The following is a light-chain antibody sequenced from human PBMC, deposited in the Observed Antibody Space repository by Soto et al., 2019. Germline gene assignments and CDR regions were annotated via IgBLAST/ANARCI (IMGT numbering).Light chain of an antibody. CDR2: DNN. J-gene: IGLJ2*01. CDR1: SSNIGNNY. Sequence: QSVLTQPPSVSAAPGQKVTISCSGSSSNIGNNYVSWYQQLPGTAPKLLIYDNNKRPSGIPDRFSGSKSGTSATLGITGLRGGEGADYNGGTGESSLGAVVLGGGTNLTVL. V-gene: IGLV1-51*01. CDR3: GTGESSLGAVV.